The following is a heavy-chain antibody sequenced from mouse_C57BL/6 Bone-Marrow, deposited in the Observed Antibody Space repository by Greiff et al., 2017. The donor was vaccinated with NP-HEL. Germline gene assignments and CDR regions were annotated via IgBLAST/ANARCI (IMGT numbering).Heavy chain of an antibody. CDR2: IYPGSGST. CDR1: GYTFTSYW. J-gene: IGHJ3*01. D-gene: IGHD1-1*01. CDR3: ARDYYGRGAWFAY. Sequence: QVQLQQPGAELVKPGASVKMSCKASGYTFTSYWITWVKQRPGQGLEWIGDIYPGSGSTNYNEKFKSKATLTVDTSSSTAYMQLSSLTSEDSAVYLWARDYYGRGAWFAYWGQGTLVSVSA. V-gene: IGHV1-55*01.